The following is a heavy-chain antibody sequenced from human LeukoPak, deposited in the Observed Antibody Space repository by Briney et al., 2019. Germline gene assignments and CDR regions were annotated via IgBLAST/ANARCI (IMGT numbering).Heavy chain of an antibody. J-gene: IGHJ6*02. CDR2: ISAYNGNT. Sequence: ASVKVSCKASGYTVTSYGISWVRQAPGQGLEWMGWISAYNGNTNYAQKLQGRVTMTTDTSTSTDYMELRSLRSDDTAVYYCARDIVVVPAAERSNYYYYYGRDVWGQGTAVTVSS. CDR3: ARDIVVVPAAERSNYYYYYGRDV. CDR1: GYTVTSYG. V-gene: IGHV1-18*01. D-gene: IGHD2-2*01.